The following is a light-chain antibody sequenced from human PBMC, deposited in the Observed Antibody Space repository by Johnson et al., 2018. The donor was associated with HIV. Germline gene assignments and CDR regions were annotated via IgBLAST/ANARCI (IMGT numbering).Light chain of an antibody. CDR2: DNN. CDR3: GTWDSSLSAGV. V-gene: IGLV1-51*01. J-gene: IGLJ1*01. Sequence: QSVLTQPPSVSAAPGQKVTISCSGSSSNIGNNYVSWYQQLPGTAPKLLIYDNNTRPSGIPDRFSGSKSGTSATLAITGLQTGDEADYYCGTWDSSLSAGVFGTGTKVTVL. CDR1: SSNIGNNY.